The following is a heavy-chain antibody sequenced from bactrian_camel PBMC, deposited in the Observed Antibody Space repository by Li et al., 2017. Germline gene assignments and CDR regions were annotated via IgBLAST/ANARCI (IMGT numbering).Heavy chain of an antibody. CDR1: GHSRGSNC. V-gene: IGHV3-3*01. J-gene: IGHJ6*01. D-gene: IGHD2*01. Sequence: QVQLVESGGGSVQTGGPLRLSCVVSGHSRGSNCVGWYRLPPGRAPAEREGIAAIRRSGGETWYAGSVKGRFTISQDSARNTVYLQMNTLKPEDTAMYYCAAVQTGLWIEIQPLESRHYTTWGQGTQVTVS. CDR2: IRRSGGET. CDR3: AAVQTGLWIEIQPLESRHYTT.